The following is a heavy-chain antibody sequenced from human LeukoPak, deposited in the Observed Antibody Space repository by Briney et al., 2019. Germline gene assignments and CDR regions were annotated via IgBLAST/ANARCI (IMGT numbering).Heavy chain of an antibody. D-gene: IGHD1-26*01. CDR2: ISAYSGNT. J-gene: IGHJ4*02. CDR3: VLLVGAAPRFGVDY. CDR1: GYTFTSYG. V-gene: IGHV1-18*01. Sequence: ASVKVSCKASGYTFTSYGISWVRQAPGQALEWMGWISAYSGNTNYAQKLQGRVTLTTDRSTSTAYMELRRLGSVETPVCYCVLLVGAAPRFGVDYWGQGTLVTVSS.